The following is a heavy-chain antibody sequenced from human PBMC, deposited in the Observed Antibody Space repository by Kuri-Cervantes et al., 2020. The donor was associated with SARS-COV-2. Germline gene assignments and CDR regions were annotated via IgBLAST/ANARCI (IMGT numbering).Heavy chain of an antibody. CDR1: GFTFSSYA. D-gene: IGHD6-13*01. V-gene: IGHV3-23*01. J-gene: IGHJ4*02. CDR2: ISGSGGST. CDR3: AKDHGYSSSWPIDC. Sequence: GESLKISCAASGFTFSSYAMSWARQAPGKGLEWVSAISGSGGSTYYADSVKGRFTISRDNSKNTLYLQMNSLRAEDTAVYYCAKDHGYSSSWPIDCWGQGTLVTVSS.